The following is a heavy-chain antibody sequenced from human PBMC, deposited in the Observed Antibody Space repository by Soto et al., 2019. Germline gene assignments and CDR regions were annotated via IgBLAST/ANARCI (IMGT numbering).Heavy chain of an antibody. CDR2: INAGNGNT. D-gene: IGHD3-3*01. Sequence: ASVKVSCKASGYTFTSYAMHWVRQAPGQRLEWMGWINAGNGNTKYSQKFQGRVTITRDTSASTAYMELSSLRSEDTAVYYCARVRFLEWLLSVDAFDIWGQGTMVTVS. J-gene: IGHJ3*02. V-gene: IGHV1-3*01. CDR1: GYTFTSYA. CDR3: ARVRFLEWLLSVDAFDI.